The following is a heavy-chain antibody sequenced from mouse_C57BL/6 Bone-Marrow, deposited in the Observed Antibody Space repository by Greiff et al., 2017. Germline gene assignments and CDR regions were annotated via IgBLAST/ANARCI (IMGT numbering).Heavy chain of an antibody. J-gene: IGHJ2*01. D-gene: IGHD2-3*01. Sequence: QVQLQQSGPELVKPGASVKISCKASGYTFTDYYINWVKQRPGQGLEWIGWIFPGSGSTYYNEKFKGKATLTVDKSSSTTSMLLSSLTSEDSAVYFCERREWGYSGYWGQGTTLTVSS. CDR3: ERREWGYSGY. CDR1: GYTFTDYY. CDR2: IFPGSGST. V-gene: IGHV1-75*01.